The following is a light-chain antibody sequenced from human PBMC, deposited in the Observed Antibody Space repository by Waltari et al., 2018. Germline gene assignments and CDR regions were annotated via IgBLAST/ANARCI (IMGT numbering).Light chain of an antibody. CDR1: SSDVGSYNY. CDR2: EVS. Sequence: QSALTQPASVSGSPGQSITVSCTGTSSDVGSYNYVSWYQQPPGKAPKLMIYEVSNRPAGVSNRFSGSKSGNTASLTISGLQAEDEADYYCSSYTSSSTPWVFGGGTKVTVL. V-gene: IGLV2-14*01. CDR3: SSYTSSSTPWV. J-gene: IGLJ3*02.